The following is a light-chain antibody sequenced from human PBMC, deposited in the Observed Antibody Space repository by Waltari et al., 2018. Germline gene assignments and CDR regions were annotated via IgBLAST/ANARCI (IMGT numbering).Light chain of an antibody. J-gene: IGKJ4*01. CDR1: QSTNSR. CDR2: KVS. Sequence: DIQMTQSPSTLSASVGDRVSITCRASQSTNSRLAWYQQKPGKVPRLLIYKVSNLEREVPSRFSGSGSGTEFTLTISSLQPDDLATYYCQQYTGYPITFGGGTKVEIK. V-gene: IGKV1-5*03. CDR3: QQYTGYPIT.